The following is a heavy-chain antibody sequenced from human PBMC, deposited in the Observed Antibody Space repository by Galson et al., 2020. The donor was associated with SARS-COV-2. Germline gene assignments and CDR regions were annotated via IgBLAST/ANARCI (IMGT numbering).Heavy chain of an antibody. CDR3: AKEGGTGWATDYFQH. V-gene: IGHV3-23*01. CDR2: LYHPGDDT. Sequence: GGSLRLSCASSGFTFSSYAMAWVRQAPVKGLGWISLLYHPGDDTSYACSMRCRFTISRDNSKNKLYLQMNNVRSEDTAVYYCAKEGGTGWATDYFQHWGQGILVTVSS. J-gene: IGHJ1*01. CDR1: GFTFSSYA. D-gene: IGHD6-19*01.